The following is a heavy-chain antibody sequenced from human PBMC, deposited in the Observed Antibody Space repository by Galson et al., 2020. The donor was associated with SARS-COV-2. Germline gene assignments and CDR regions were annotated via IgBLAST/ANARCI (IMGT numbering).Heavy chain of an antibody. CDR3: ARAPVGRNWFDP. V-gene: IGHV4-59*13. CDR1: GGSISSYS. J-gene: IGHJ5*02. CDR2: IYYSANT. D-gene: IGHD1-26*01. Sequence: SETLSLTCTVSGGSISSYSWSWFRQPPGKGLEWIGYIYYSANTNYNPTLKSRVTISVDTSKNQFSLELNSVTPAVTAVYYCARAPVGRNWFDPWGQGTLVTVSS.